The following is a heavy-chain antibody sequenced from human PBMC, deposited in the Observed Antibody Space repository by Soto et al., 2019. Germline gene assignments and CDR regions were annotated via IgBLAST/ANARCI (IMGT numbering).Heavy chain of an antibody. Sequence: GESLKISCKGSGDRFTSYWIGWVRQMPGKGLEWMGIIYPGDSDTRYSPSFQGQVTISADKSISTAYLQWSSLKASDTAMYYCARHDKYYDFWSGRYYYYTDVWGQGTTVTVSS. CDR1: GDRFTSYW. V-gene: IGHV5-51*01. J-gene: IGHJ6*03. CDR3: ARHDKYYDFWSGRYYYYTDV. D-gene: IGHD3-3*01. CDR2: IYPGDSDT.